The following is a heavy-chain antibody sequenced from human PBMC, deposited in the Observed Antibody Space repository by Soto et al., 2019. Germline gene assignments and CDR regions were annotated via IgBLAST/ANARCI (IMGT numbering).Heavy chain of an antibody. CDR3: ARRRHGMDV. Sequence: ASVKVSCKASGYTFTNFGISWVRQAPGQGLEWMGIINPSGGGTTYPQNFQGRVTMTMDTSTSTVYMELNSLRSEDTAAYYCARRRHGMDVWAQGTMVTVSS. CDR1: GYTFTNFG. J-gene: IGHJ6*02. V-gene: IGHV1-46*01. D-gene: IGHD6-6*01. CDR2: INPSGGGT.